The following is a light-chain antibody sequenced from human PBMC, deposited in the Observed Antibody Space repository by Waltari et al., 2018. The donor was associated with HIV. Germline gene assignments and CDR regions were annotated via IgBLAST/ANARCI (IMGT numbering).Light chain of an antibody. CDR1: QSVYNN. CDR2: GAS. Sequence: EIVMTQSPVSLSVSPGEGATLSCRASQSVYNNVAWYQQQSGQAPRLLIFGASTRASGVPRRFSGSGSGTEFTLTISSLRSEDFVVYYCQQYDRWPQTFGQGTKLEIK. J-gene: IGKJ2*01. V-gene: IGKV3-15*01. CDR3: QQYDRWPQT.